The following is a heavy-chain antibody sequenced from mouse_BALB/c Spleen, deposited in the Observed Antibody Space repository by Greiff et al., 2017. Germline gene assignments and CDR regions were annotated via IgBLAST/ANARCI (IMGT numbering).Heavy chain of an antibody. Sequence: VQVVESGPELVKPGALVKISCKASGYTFTSYDINWVKQRPGQGLEWIGWIYPGDGSTKYNEKFKDKATLTADKSSSTAYMQLSSLTSENSAVYFCARSQDYGNPAWFAYWGQGTLVTVSA. CDR2: IYPGDGST. CDR3: ARSQDYGNPAWFAY. CDR1: GYTFTSYD. V-gene: IGHV1S56*01. D-gene: IGHD2-1*01. J-gene: IGHJ3*01.